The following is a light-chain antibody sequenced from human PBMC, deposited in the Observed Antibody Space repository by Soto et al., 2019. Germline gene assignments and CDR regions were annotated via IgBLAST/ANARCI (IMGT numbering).Light chain of an antibody. CDR3: QHDNSYPWT. CDR1: HSITNW. CDR2: KAS. J-gene: IGKJ1*01. Sequence: DIQLTQSPSTLSASVGDRVTITCRASHSITNWLAWYQQKPGKAPNLLIYKASSLESGVPSRFSGSGSGTEFTLTISSLQPDDFATYYCQHDNSYPWTFGQGTKVEIK. V-gene: IGKV1-5*03.